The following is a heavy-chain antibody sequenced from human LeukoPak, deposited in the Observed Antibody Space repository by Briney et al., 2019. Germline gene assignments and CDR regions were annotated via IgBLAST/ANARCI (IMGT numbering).Heavy chain of an antibody. J-gene: IGHJ4*02. CDR3: ARDSGYSGYDLRCDY. CDR1: GGTFSSYA. CDR2: IIPIFGTA. D-gene: IGHD5-12*01. Sequence: SVKVSCKASGGTFSSYAISWVRQAPGQGLEWMGGIIPIFGTANYAQKFQGRVTITADESTSTAYMELSSLRSKDTAVYYCARDSGYSGYDLRCDYWGQGTLVTVSS. V-gene: IGHV1-69*01.